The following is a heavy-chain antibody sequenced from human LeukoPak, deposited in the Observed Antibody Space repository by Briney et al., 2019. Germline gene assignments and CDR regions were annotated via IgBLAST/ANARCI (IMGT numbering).Heavy chain of an antibody. CDR2: IYYTGTT. CDR1: GGSIGSYY. CDR3: ARGYCRSSSCPSFDY. J-gene: IGHJ4*02. V-gene: IGHV4-59*12. D-gene: IGHD2-2*01. Sequence: SETLSLTCIVSGGSIGSYYWSWIRQPPGKGLEWIGYIYYTGTTGYNPSLKSRVTISVDTSKNQFSLELNSVTAADTAVYYCARGYCRSSSCPSFDYWGQGTLVTVSS.